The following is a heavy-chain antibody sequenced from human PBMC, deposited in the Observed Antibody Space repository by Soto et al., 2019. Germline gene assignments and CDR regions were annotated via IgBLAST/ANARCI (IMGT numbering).Heavy chain of an antibody. CDR1: GYTFTSYG. D-gene: IGHD3-16*02. V-gene: IGHV1-18*01. CDR3: ARMRPGVIVIGFDY. Sequence: GASVKVSCKASGYTFTSYGISWVRQAPGQGLEWMGWISAYNGNTNYAQKLQGRVTMTTDTSTSTAYMELRSLRSDDTAVYYCARMRPGVIVIGFDYWGQGTLVTVSS. J-gene: IGHJ4*02. CDR2: ISAYNGNT.